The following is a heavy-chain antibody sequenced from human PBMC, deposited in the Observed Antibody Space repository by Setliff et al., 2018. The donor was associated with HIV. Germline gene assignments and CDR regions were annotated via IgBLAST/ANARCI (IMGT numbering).Heavy chain of an antibody. Sequence: PSETLSLTCSVSGDSISDTTYYWGWIRQPPGKGLEWIGNIYHSGSTLYKPSLKSRVTMSVDTSKNQFSLKLNSVTAADTAVYHCGRLSSYRSSSYYFDYWGQGALVTVSS. CDR2: IYHSGST. D-gene: IGHD6-6*01. CDR1: GDSISDTTYY. J-gene: IGHJ4*02. V-gene: IGHV4-39*01. CDR3: GRLSSYRSSSYYFDY.